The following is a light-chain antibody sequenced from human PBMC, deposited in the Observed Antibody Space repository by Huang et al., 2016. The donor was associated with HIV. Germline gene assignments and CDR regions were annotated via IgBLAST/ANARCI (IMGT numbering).Light chain of an antibody. Sequence: EIVLTQSPATLSLSPGERATLSCRASQSVSAYLAWYQQKPGQSPRLIIHGASNRATGIPTRFSGRGSGTDFTLTISSLEPEDFAVYYCHQRGDWPLTFGGGTKVEIK. CDR2: GAS. J-gene: IGKJ4*01. CDR1: QSVSAY. V-gene: IGKV3-11*01. CDR3: HQRGDWPLT.